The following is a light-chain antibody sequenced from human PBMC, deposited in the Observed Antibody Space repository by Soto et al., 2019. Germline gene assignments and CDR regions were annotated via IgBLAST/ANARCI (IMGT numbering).Light chain of an antibody. CDR3: CSYAGSYTLV. J-gene: IGLJ1*01. CDR2: GNR. V-gene: IGLV1-40*01. CDR1: SSNLGAGYD. Sequence: QLVLTQPPSVSGAPGQRVTISCTGNSSNLGAGYDVHWYQQLPGAAPKLVIFGNRNRPSGVPERFSGSKSGNTASLTISGLQAEDEADYYCCSYAGSYTLVFGTGTKLTVL.